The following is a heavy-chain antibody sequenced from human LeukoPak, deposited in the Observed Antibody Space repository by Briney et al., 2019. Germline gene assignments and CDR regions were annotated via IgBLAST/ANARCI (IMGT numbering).Heavy chain of an antibody. V-gene: IGHV1-24*01. J-gene: IGHJ4*02. CDR1: GYTLTELS. Sequence: ASVKVSCKVSGYTLTELSMHWVRQAPGKGLEWMGGFDPEDDETIYAQNFQGRVTMTEDTFTDTAYMELSSLRSEDTAVYYCARGTRGYSSIPFDYWGQGTLVTVSS. D-gene: IGHD5-18*01. CDR2: FDPEDDET. CDR3: ARGTRGYSSIPFDY.